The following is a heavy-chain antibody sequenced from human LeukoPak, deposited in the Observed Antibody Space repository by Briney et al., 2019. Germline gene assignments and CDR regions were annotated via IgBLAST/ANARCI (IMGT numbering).Heavy chain of an antibody. CDR3: ARARLSYYYGSGTQGAPDY. V-gene: IGHV4-38-2*02. Sequence: SETLSLTCTVSGYSISSGYYWGWIRQPPGKGLEWIGSIYHGGSPYYNPSLKSRVTISVDTSKNQFSLKLSSVTAADTALYYCARARLSYYYGSGTQGAPDYWGQGTLVTVSS. D-gene: IGHD3-10*01. J-gene: IGHJ4*02. CDR2: IYHGGSP. CDR1: GYSISSGYY.